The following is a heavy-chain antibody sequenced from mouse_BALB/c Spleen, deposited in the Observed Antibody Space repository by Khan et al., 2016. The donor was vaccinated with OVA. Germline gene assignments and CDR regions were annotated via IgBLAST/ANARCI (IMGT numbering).Heavy chain of an antibody. CDR2: ISPGSGDT. V-gene: IGHV1-77*01. CDR1: GYTFTAFY. D-gene: IGHD1-2*01. Sequence: QVQLQQPGTELARPGASVNLSCKASGYTFTAFYINWVKQRSGQGLEWIGEISPGSGDTYYNEKFKGKATLTADKSSSTAYMQLSSLTSEASAVDFCSRRNYFGYTFAYWGQGTLVTVSS. J-gene: IGHJ3*01. CDR3: SRRNYFGYTFAY.